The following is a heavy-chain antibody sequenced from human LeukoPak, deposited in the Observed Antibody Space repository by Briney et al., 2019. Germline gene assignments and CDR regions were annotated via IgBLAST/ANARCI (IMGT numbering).Heavy chain of an antibody. CDR3: ARRGDP. V-gene: IGHV4-39*01. CDR1: GGSISSYY. CDR2: IYYTGKT. J-gene: IGHJ5*02. D-gene: IGHD3-16*01. Sequence: SETLSLTCTVSGGSISSYYWSWIRQPPGKGLEWIASIYYTGKTDYNPSLKSRATISVDKSKNQLFLKLTSVTVADTAIYYCARRGDPWGQGTLVTVSS.